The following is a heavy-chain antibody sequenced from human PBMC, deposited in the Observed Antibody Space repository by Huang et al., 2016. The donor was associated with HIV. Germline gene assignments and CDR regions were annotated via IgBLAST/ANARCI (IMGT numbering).Heavy chain of an antibody. CDR2: ISNDGSNK. CDR3: ARAKDTWDAYDI. Sequence: QVQLVESGGGVVQPGRSLRLSCAASGFPFNNHAMRWVRQAPGKGLDWVAVISNDGSNKYYADSVKGRFTISRDSSKGTLFLHMTSLRTEDTAVYYCARAKDTWDAYDIWGQGTMVIVSS. J-gene: IGHJ3*02. V-gene: IGHV3-30-3*01. CDR1: GFPFNNHA. D-gene: IGHD5-18*01.